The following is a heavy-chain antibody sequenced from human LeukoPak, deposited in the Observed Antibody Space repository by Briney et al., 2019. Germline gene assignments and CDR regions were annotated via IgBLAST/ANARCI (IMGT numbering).Heavy chain of an antibody. V-gene: IGHV1-18*04. CDR2: VSA. CDR3: ARDRRDWFDS. J-gene: IGHJ5*01. Sequence: ASVKVSCKASGYTFTSYYMHWVRQAPGQGLEWMGWVSANRVTMTTDTSTNTAYLEVRSLRSDDTAVYYCARDRRDWFDSWGQGTLVTVSS. CDR1: GYTFTSYY.